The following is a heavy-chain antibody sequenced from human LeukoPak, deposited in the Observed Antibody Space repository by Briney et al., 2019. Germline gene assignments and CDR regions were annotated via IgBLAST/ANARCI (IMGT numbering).Heavy chain of an antibody. CDR2: IIPIFGTA. CDR3: ARDPVGKGGYSGYDFEYFDY. Sequence: GSSVKVSCKASGGTFSSYAISWVRQAPGQGLEWMGRIIPIFGTANYAQKFQGRVTITTDESTSTAYMELSSLRSEDTAVYYCARDPVGKGGYSGYDFEYFDYWGRGTLVTVSS. J-gene: IGHJ4*02. CDR1: GGTFSSYA. D-gene: IGHD5-12*01. V-gene: IGHV1-69*05.